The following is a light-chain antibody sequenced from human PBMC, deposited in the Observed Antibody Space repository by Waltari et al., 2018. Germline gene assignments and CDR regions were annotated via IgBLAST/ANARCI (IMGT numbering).Light chain of an antibody. J-gene: IGLJ2*01. V-gene: IGLV3-25*03. CDR3: QSADTSGTYVV. CDR2: KDS. Sequence: SYELTQPPSVSMSPGQTASITCSGDALPNQYAYWYQQKAGQAPVVVIHKDSERPSGIPERFSGSSSGTTVTLTISEVQAEDEADYYCQSADTSGTYVVFGGGTKLTVL. CDR1: ALPNQY.